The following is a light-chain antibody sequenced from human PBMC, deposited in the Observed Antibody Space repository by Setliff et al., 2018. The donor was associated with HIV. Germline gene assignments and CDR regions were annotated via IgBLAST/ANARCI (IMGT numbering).Light chain of an antibody. Sequence: DIVMTQSPDSLAVSLGERATINCESSQTVLHSSNNHNYFAWYQQKPGQPPKLLIYWASTRESGVPDRFSGSGSGTDFTLTISSLQVEDVAVYYCQQYYSSPITFGQGTRLEIK. CDR2: WAS. J-gene: IGKJ5*01. V-gene: IGKV4-1*01. CDR3: QQYYSSPIT. CDR1: QTVLHSSNNHNY.